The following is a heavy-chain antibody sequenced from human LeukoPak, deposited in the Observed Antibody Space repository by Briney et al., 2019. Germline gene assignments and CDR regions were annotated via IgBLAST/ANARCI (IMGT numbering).Heavy chain of an antibody. J-gene: IGHJ4*02. CDR1: GFTFSTYS. CDR3: ARGRGDYKHFDY. Sequence: GGSLRLSCAASGFTFSTYSMNWVRQAPGKGLEWVSYISTGSGSIYYADSVKGRFTISRDNAKNSLYLQMNSLRDEDTAVYYCARGRGDYKHFDYWGQGTLVTVSS. V-gene: IGHV3-48*02. D-gene: IGHD5-24*01. CDR2: ISTGSGSI.